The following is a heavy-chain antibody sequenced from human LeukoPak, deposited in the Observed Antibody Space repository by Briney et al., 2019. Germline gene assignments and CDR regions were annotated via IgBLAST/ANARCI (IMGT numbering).Heavy chain of an antibody. V-gene: IGHV4-34*01. Sequence: SETLSLTCAVYGGSFSGYYWSWIRQPPGKGLEWIGEINHSGSTNYNPSLKSRITMLVDTSKNQFSLKLSSVTAADTAVYYCARGSPYGVNWFDPWGQGTLVIVSS. CDR1: GGSFSGYY. CDR3: ARGSPYGVNWFDP. D-gene: IGHD4-17*01. J-gene: IGHJ5*02. CDR2: INHSGST.